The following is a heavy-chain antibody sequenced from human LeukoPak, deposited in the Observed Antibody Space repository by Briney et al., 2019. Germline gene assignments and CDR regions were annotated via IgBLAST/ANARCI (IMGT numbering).Heavy chain of an antibody. CDR2: IYYTGTT. V-gene: IGHV4-59*01. Sequence: SETLSLTCTVSGGSISSDYWSWIRQPPGQGLEWIGYIYYTGTTNCNPSLKSRVTISVDTSKNQLSLKLYSVTAADTALYYCARGGYSYGFDYWGQGTLVTVSS. CDR1: GGSISSDY. CDR3: ARGGYSYGFDY. D-gene: IGHD5-18*01. J-gene: IGHJ4*02.